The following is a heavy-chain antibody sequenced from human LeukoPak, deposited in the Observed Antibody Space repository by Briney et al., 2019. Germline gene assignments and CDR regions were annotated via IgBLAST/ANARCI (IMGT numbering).Heavy chain of an antibody. V-gene: IGHV1-69*13. CDR1: GGTFSSYA. J-gene: IGHJ6*02. CDR2: IIPILGTA. Sequence: ASVKVSCKASGGTFSSYAISWVRQAPGQGLEWMGGIIPILGTANYAQKFQGRVTITADESTSTAYMELSSLRSEDTAVYYCARVTRSGGSYYYYGMDVWGQGTTVTVSS. CDR3: ARVTRSGGSYYYYGMDV. D-gene: IGHD2-15*01.